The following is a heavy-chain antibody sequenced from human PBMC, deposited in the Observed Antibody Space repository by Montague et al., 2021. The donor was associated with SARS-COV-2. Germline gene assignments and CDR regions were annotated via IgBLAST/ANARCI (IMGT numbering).Heavy chain of an antibody. CDR3: ARQFPVQGLRYSYYGMDV. Sequence: CAISGDSVSSNSAAWNWIRQSPSRGLEWLGRTYYKSKWYNDYAVSVKSRITINPDTSKNQFSLQLNSVTPEDAVVYYCARQFPVQGLRYSYYGMDVWGQGTTVTVSS. CDR1: GDSVSSNSAA. J-gene: IGHJ6*02. D-gene: IGHD4-11*01. CDR2: TYYKSKWYN. V-gene: IGHV6-1*01.